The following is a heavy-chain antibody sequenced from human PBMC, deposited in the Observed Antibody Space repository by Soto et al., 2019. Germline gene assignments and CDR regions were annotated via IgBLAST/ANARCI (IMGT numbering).Heavy chain of an antibody. V-gene: IGHV4-59*01. Sequence: SETLSLTRTVSGGSISSYYWSWIRQPPGKGLEWIGYIYYSGSTNYNPSLKSRVTISVDTSKNQFSLKLSSVTAADTAVYYCARVGSYDFWSGSFDYWGQGTLVTVSS. D-gene: IGHD3-3*01. CDR2: IYYSGST. CDR3: ARVGSYDFWSGSFDY. CDR1: GGSISSYY. J-gene: IGHJ4*02.